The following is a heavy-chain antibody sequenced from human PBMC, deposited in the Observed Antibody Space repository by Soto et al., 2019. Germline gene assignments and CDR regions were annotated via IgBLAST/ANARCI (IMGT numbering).Heavy chain of an antibody. CDR3: ARGGPDGFCSGGRCYFDS. J-gene: IGHJ4*02. D-gene: IGHD2-15*01. V-gene: IGHV3-9*01. Sequence: EVHLVESGGGLVQPGRSLRLSCAASGFTFDDYAMYWVRRVPGKGLEWVSSISWNSNIVGYVDSVKCRFTISRDNAKNSLYLQMNSLRPEDTALYYCARGGPDGFCSGGRCYFDSWGQGTLVTVSS. CDR2: ISWNSNIV. CDR1: GFTFDDYA.